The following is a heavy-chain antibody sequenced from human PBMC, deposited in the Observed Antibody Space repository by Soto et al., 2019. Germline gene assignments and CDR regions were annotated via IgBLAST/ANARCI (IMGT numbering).Heavy chain of an antibody. D-gene: IGHD3-16*01. CDR2: MNPNSGIT. CDR1: GYTFTSHD. V-gene: IGHV1-8*01. CDR3: ARAPPPKAVQFWALQREHWFDP. Sequence: ASVKVSCKASGYTFTSHDINWVRQATGQGLEWMGWMNPNSGITDFAQKFQGRITMTGNTSISTAYMELSSLRSEDTAVYYCARAPPPKAVQFWALQREHWFDPWRQGTLVTVSS. J-gene: IGHJ5*02.